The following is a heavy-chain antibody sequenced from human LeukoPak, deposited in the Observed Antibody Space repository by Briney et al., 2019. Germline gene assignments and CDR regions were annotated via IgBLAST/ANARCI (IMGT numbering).Heavy chain of an antibody. CDR2: IYYSGST. CDR3: ARQAWFGEPPTG. Sequence: SETLSLTCTVSGGSISSSSYYWGWIRQPPGKGLEWIGSIYYSGSTYYNPSLKSRVTISVDTSKNQFSLKLSSVTAADTAVYYCARQAWFGEPPTGWGQGTLVTVSS. D-gene: IGHD3-10*01. CDR1: GGSISSSSYY. J-gene: IGHJ4*02. V-gene: IGHV4-39*01.